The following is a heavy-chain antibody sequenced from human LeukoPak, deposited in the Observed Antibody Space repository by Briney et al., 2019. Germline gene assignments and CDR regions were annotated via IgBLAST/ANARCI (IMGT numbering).Heavy chain of an antibody. J-gene: IGHJ4*02. D-gene: IGHD5-24*01. V-gene: IGHV1-2*04. CDR2: INPNSGGT. CDR3: ARAGTVEMTPLDY. Sequence: ASVKVSCKASGYTFTGYYMHWVRQAPGQGLEWMGWINPNSGGTNYAQRFQGWVTMTRDTSISTAYMELSRLRSDDTAVYYCARAGTVEMTPLDYWGQGTLVTVSS. CDR1: GYTFTGYY.